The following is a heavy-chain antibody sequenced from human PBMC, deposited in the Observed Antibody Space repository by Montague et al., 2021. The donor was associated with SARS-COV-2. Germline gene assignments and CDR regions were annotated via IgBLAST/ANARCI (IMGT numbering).Heavy chain of an antibody. Sequence: SETLSLTCSVSSGSIISSGYYWGWIRQPPGKELEWIGNIYYSGTTXYNPSLQSRGTISVDTSKNHLSLRLSSVTAADTAVYFCARGMIRGVTTPFDYWDQGSQVTVSS. CDR2: IYYSGTT. D-gene: IGHD3-10*01. CDR3: ARGMIRGVTTPFDY. CDR1: SGSIISSGYY. V-gene: IGHV4-39*02. J-gene: IGHJ4*02.